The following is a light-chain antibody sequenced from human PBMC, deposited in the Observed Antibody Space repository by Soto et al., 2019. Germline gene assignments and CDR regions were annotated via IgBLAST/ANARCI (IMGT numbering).Light chain of an antibody. CDR2: GNS. CDR1: SSNIGAGYD. Sequence: QSVLTQPPSVSGAPGQRVTISCTGSSSNIGAGYDVHWYQQLPGTAPKLLIYGNSNRPSAVPDRFSGSKSGTSASLAITGLQAEDEADDSCQSYDSSLSVVFGGGTKLTVL. J-gene: IGLJ2*01. CDR3: QSYDSSLSVV. V-gene: IGLV1-40*01.